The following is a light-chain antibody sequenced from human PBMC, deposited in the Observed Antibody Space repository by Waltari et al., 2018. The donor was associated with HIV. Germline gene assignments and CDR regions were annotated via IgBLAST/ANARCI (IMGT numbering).Light chain of an antibody. Sequence: QSVLTQPPSASGTPGQRVTISCSGSSSNIGTNYIYWYQQLQGTPPKLLIYRNNQRPSGVPDRFSGTKSGTSVFLAISGLRSEDEADYYCAAWDENLSGRVVFGGGTKLTVL. J-gene: IGLJ2*01. CDR3: AAWDENLSGRVV. CDR2: RNN. V-gene: IGLV1-47*01. CDR1: SSNIGTNY.